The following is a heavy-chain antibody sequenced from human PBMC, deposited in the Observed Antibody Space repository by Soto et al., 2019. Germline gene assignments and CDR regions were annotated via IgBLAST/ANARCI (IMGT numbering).Heavy chain of an antibody. Sequence: PSETLSLTCTVSAGSISSYYWAWIRRPPGKGLEWIGSIYYSGSTYYNPSLKSRVTISVDTSKNRFSLKLSSVTAAITAVYYCWRRWGSSFDYWGQGTLVT. J-gene: IGHJ4*02. CDR1: AGSISSYY. V-gene: IGHV4-39*01. D-gene: IGHD7-27*01. CDR3: WRRWGSSFDY. CDR2: IYYSGST.